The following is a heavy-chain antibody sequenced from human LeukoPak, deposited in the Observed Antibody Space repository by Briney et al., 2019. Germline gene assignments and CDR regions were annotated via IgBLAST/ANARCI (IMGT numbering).Heavy chain of an antibody. CDR3: AKDEDSYDSGGYYYVFYY. V-gene: IGHV3-30*18. D-gene: IGHD3-22*01. J-gene: IGHJ4*02. CDR2: ISYDGSNK. CDR1: GFTFSSYG. Sequence: QPGRSLRLSCAASGFTFSSYGMHWVRQAPGKGLEWVAVISYDGSNKYYADSVKGRFTISRDNSKNSLYLQMNSLRAEDTAVYYCAKDEDSYDSGGYYYVFYYWGQGTLVTVS.